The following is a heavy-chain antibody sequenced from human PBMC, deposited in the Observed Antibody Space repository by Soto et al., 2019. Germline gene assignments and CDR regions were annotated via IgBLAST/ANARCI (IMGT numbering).Heavy chain of an antibody. CDR1: GGTFNIYA. J-gene: IGHJ4*02. D-gene: IGHD3-3*01. V-gene: IGHV1-69*13. Sequence: SVKGSCKASGGTFNIYAISWVRQAPGQGLEWMGGIIPVFGTPSYAQKFRGRVTITADESTSTAYMELSGLKSEDTAVYYCARGPYYDFWRGYSFFDSWGQERLVTVSS. CDR3: ARGPYYDFWRGYSFFDS. CDR2: IIPVFGTP.